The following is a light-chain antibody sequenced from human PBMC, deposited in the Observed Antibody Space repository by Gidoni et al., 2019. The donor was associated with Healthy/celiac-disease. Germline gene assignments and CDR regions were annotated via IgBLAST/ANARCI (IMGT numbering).Light chain of an antibody. CDR3: QQYGSSPWT. J-gene: IGKJ1*01. CDR1: QSVSSSY. Sequence: IVLTQPPGTLSLSPGERATLSCRAIQSVSSSYLAWYQQKPGQAPRLLIYGASSRATGIPDRFSGSGSGTDFTLTISRLEPEDFAVYYCQQYGSSPWTFGQGTKVEIK. V-gene: IGKV3-20*01. CDR2: GAS.